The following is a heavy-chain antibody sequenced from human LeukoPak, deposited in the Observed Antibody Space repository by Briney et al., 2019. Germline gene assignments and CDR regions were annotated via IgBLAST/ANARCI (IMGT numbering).Heavy chain of an antibody. Sequence: PGGSLRLSCEVSGFTFSSSRMNWVRQAPGKGLEWVSYISSRGTTKHYADSVKGRFTISRDNAKNALYLQMNSLRVEDTAVYYCANFEPGYTNSWYAEFWDQGTLVTVSS. J-gene: IGHJ4*02. CDR2: ISSRGTTK. D-gene: IGHD6-13*01. V-gene: IGHV3-48*01. CDR1: GFTFSSSR. CDR3: ANFEPGYTNSWYAEF.